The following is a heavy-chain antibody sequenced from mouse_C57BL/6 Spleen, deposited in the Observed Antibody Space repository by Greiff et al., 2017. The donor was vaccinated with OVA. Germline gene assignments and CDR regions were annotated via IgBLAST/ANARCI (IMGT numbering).Heavy chain of an antibody. D-gene: IGHD3-3*01. CDR3: ARFSKRDAAWFAY. V-gene: IGHV1-69*01. CDR1: GYTFTSYW. J-gene: IGHJ3*01. Sequence: QVQLKQPGAELVMPGASVKLSCKASGYTFTSYWMHWVKQRPGQGLEWIGEIDPSDSYTNYNQKFKGKSTLTVDKSSSTAYMQLSSLTSEDSAVYYCARFSKRDAAWFAYWGQGTLVTVSA. CDR2: IDPSDSYT.